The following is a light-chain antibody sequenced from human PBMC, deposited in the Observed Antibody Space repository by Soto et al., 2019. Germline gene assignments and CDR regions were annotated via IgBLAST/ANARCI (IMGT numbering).Light chain of an antibody. V-gene: IGKV4-1*01. CDR1: QNVLYNSNKKNY. CDR2: WAS. CDR3: QQYYTTPLS. J-gene: IGKJ4*01. Sequence: DIVMTQSPDSLAVSLGERATINCKSSQNVLYNSNKKNYLAWYQQKLGQPPKLLIYWASTRESGVPDLFSGSGSGTDFTLTISSLQAEDVAVYYCQQYYTTPLSFGGGTKVEIK.